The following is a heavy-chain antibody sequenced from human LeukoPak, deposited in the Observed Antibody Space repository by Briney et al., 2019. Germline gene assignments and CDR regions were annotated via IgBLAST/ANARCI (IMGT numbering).Heavy chain of an antibody. CDR2: IYYSGST. V-gene: IGHV4-31*03. D-gene: IGHD3-3*01. Sequence: PSQTLSLACTVSGGSISSGGYYWSWIRQHPGKGLEWIGYIYYSGSTYYNPSLNSRVTISVDTSKTQFSLKLTSVTAADTAVYYCARHKTVTYDVFDLWGRGTMVTVSS. J-gene: IGHJ3*01. CDR3: ARHKTVTYDVFDL. CDR1: GGSISSGGYY.